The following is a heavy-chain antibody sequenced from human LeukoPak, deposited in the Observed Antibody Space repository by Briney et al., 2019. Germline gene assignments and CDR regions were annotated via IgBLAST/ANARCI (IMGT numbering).Heavy chain of an antibody. V-gene: IGHV4-31*03. J-gene: IGHJ4*02. CDR1: GGSISSGGYS. Sequence: SETLSLTCTDSGGSISSGGYSWSWIRQHPGKGLEWIGYIYYSGSTYYNPSLKSRVTISVDTSKNQFSLKLSSVTAADTAVYYCARLGEMDYGDYGYWGQGTLVTVSS. D-gene: IGHD4-17*01. CDR2: IYYSGST. CDR3: ARLGEMDYGDYGY.